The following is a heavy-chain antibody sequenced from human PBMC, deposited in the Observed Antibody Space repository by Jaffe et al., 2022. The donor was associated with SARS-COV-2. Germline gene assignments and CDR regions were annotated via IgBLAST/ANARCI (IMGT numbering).Heavy chain of an antibody. CDR1: GFTFSTYA. J-gene: IGHJ6*04. CDR3: ARDGVEGAGDFLDV. V-gene: IGHV3-23*04. D-gene: IGHD3-3*01. Sequence: EVQLVESGGGLAQPGGSLRISCAASGFTFSTYAISWVRQAPGKGLEWVSAIRGSGSETFYADSVKGRVTISRDNSENTLYLQMNSLRAEDTAVYFCARDGVEGAGDFLDVWGKGTTVTVSS. CDR2: IRGSGSET.